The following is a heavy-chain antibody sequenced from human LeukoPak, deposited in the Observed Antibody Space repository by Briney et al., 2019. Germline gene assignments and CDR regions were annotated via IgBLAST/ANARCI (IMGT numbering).Heavy chain of an antibody. CDR1: GFTFDDYA. D-gene: IGHD3-22*01. CDR2: ISWDGADT. CDR3: AKDREESLLYYYDSSGYFCAFDI. V-gene: IGHV3-43D*03. J-gene: IGHJ3*02. Sequence: GGSLRLSCAASGFTFDDYAIHWVRQAPGKGLEWVSLISWDGADTRYADSVKGRFTISRDNSKNTLYLQMNSLRAEDTAVYYCAKDREESLLYYYDSSGYFCAFDIWGQGTMVTVSS.